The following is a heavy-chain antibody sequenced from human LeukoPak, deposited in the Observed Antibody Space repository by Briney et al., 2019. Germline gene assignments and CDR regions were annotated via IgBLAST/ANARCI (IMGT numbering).Heavy chain of an antibody. CDR2: IYHSGST. CDR3: AKTVTVTTSAFDI. V-gene: IGHV4-38-2*02. J-gene: IGHJ3*02. CDR1: GYSISSGYH. Sequence: SETLSLTCTVSGYSISSGYHWGWIRQPPGKGLEWMGTIYHSGSTYYNPSLKSRVTISVDTSKNQFSLKLSSVTAADTAVYYCAKTVTVTTSAFDIWGQGTMVTVSS. D-gene: IGHD4-17*01.